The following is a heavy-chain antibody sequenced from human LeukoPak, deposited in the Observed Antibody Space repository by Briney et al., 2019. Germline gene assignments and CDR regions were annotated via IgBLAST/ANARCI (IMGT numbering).Heavy chain of an antibody. CDR2: IYHSGST. V-gene: IGHV4-39*07. J-gene: IGHJ1*01. Sequence: SETLSLTCTVSGGSISSSSYYWGWIRQPPGKGLEWIGSIYHSGSTYYNPSLKSRVTISVDTSKNQFSLKLRSVTAAGTAVYYCARVVQSTDSSGFYLPEYFQHWGQGTLVTVSS. D-gene: IGHD3-22*01. CDR3: ARVVQSTDSSGFYLPEYFQH. CDR1: GGSISSSSYY.